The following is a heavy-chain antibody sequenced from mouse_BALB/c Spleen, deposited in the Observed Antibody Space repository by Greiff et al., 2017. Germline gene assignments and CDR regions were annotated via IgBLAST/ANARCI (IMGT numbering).Heavy chain of an antibody. V-gene: IGHV5-2*01. D-gene: IGHD2-3*01. J-gene: IGHJ3*01. Sequence: DVMLVESGGGLVQPGESLKLSCESNEYEFPSHDMSWVRKTPEKRLELVAAINSDGGSTYYPDTMERRFIISRDNTKKTLYLQMSSLRSEDTALYYCARGGYDGGGSPFAYWGQGTLVTVSA. CDR1: EYEFPSHD. CDR2: INSDGGST. CDR3: ARGGYDGGGSPFAY.